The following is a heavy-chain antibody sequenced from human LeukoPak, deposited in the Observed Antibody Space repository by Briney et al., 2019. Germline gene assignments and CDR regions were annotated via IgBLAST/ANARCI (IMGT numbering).Heavy chain of an antibody. CDR3: ARQYGDYFSNAFDI. CDR1: GFTVSSNY. Sequence: GRSLRLSCAASGFTVSSNYMSWVRQAPGKGLEWVSVIYSGGSTYYADSVKGRFTISRDNSKNTLYLQMNSLRAEDTAVYYCARQYGDYFSNAFDIWGQGTMVTVSS. D-gene: IGHD4-17*01. J-gene: IGHJ3*02. CDR2: IYSGGST. V-gene: IGHV3-53*01.